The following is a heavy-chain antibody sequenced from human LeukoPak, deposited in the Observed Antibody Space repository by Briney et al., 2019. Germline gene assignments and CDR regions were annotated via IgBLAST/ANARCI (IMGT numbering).Heavy chain of an antibody. CDR3: AKDVGTTADMDV. Sequence: GGSLRLSCAASGFIFSNYAMSWVRQAPGKGLEWVSAVRGGGDTFYADSVKGRFTISRDNSKKKVYLQMNSLRADDSAVHYCAKDVGTTADMDVWGQGTTVTVSS. CDR2: VRGGGDT. V-gene: IGHV3-23*01. D-gene: IGHD1-1*01. J-gene: IGHJ6*02. CDR1: GFIFSNYA.